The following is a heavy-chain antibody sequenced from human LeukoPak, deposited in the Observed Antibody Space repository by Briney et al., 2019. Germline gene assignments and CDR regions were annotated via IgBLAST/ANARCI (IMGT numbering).Heavy chain of an antibody. D-gene: IGHD4-17*01. J-gene: IGHJ4*02. CDR1: GFTFSSYA. V-gene: IGHV3-23*01. CDR2: ISGSGGST. CDR3: AKAEPYGDYEPPLPGY. Sequence: PGGSLRLSCAASGFTFSSYAMSWVRQAPGKGLEWVSAISGSGGSTYYADSVKGRFTISRDNSKNTLCLQMNSLRAEDTAVYYCAKAEPYGDYEPPLPGYWGQGTLVTVSS.